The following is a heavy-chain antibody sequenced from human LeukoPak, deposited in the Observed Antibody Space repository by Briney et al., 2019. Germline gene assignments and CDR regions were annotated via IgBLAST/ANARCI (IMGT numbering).Heavy chain of an antibody. V-gene: IGHV3-9*01. J-gene: IGHJ3*02. D-gene: IGHD3-22*01. CDR3: AKEYSYYDSSGYFSADAFDI. CDR1: GFTFDDYA. CDR2: ISWNSGSI. Sequence: SLRLSCXASGFTFDDYAMHWVRHAPGKGLEWVSGISWNSGSIGYADSVKGRFTISRDNAKNSLYLQMNSLRAEDTALYCCAKEYSYYDSSGYFSADAFDIWGQGTMVTVSS.